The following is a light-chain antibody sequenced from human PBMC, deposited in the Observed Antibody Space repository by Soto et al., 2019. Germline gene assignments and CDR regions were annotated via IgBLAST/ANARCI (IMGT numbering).Light chain of an antibody. V-gene: IGLV2-14*01. CDR1: SGDVGGYNY. Sequence: ALTQPASVSGSPGQSITISCTGTSGDVGGYNYVSWYQRHPGKAPKLIIYEVSNRPSGVSDRFSAFKSGNTASLTISGLRAEDEADYYCSSYISRTFVVFGGGTKLTVL. J-gene: IGLJ2*01. CDR3: SSYISRTFVV. CDR2: EVS.